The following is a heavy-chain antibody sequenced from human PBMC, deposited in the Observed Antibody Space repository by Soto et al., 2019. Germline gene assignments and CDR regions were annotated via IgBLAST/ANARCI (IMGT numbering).Heavy chain of an antibody. D-gene: IGHD2-2*01. CDR1: GFTFSSYW. J-gene: IGHJ6*02. CDR2: INSDGSST. CDR3: AREYCSSTSCSIHYGMDV. Sequence: GGSLRLSCAASGFTFSSYWMHWVRQAPGKGLVWVSRINSDGSSTSYADSVKGRFTISRDNAKNTLYLQMNSLRAEDTAVYYCAREYCSSTSCSIHYGMDVWGQGTTVTVSS. V-gene: IGHV3-74*01.